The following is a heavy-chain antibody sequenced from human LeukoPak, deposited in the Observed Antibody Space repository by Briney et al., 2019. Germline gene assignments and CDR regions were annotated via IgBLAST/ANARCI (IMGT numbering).Heavy chain of an antibody. CDR2: ISYDGTQK. D-gene: IGHD6-19*01. CDR3: VRERLGYFDS. CDR1: GFTFSSYA. J-gene: IGHJ4*02. Sequence: GGSLRPSCEASGFTFSSYAIHWVRQAPGEGLERVAVISYDGTQKYYADSVKGRFTISSDNSKNILDLQMNSLRAEDTAVYYCVRERLGYFDSWGQGTLVTVSS. V-gene: IGHV3-30*04.